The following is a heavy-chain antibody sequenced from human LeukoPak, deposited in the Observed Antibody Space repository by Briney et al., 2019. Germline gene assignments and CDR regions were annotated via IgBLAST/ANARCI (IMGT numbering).Heavy chain of an antibody. CDR3: ATGNLLAGKYYYYMDV. V-gene: IGHV3-23*01. J-gene: IGHJ6*03. CDR2: ISGSGGST. Sequence: GGSLRLSCAASGFTFSSYAMSWVRQAPGKGLEWVSAISGSGGSTYYADSVKGRFTISRDNSKNTLYLQMNSLRAEDMAVYYCATGNLLAGKYYYYMDVWGKGTTVTISS. D-gene: IGHD6-19*01. CDR1: GFTFSSYA.